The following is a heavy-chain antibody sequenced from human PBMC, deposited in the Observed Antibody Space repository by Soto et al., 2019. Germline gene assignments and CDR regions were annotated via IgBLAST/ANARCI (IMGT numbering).Heavy chain of an antibody. V-gene: IGHV3-30*18. CDR1: GFTFSSYG. J-gene: IGHJ5*02. D-gene: IGHD5-18*01. CDR2: ISYDGSNK. CDR3: AKDLRRGYSYESPFDP. Sequence: GGSMRLSCAASGFTFSSYGMHWVHQAPGKGLEWVAVISYDGSNKYYADSVKGRFTISRDNSKNKLYLQMNSLRAEDTAVYYCAKDLRRGYSYESPFDPWGQGTLVTVSS.